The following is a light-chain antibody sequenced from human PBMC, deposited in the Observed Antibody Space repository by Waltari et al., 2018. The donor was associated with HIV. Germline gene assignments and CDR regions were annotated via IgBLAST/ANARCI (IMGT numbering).Light chain of an antibody. V-gene: IGLV1-40*01. CDR1: SSNIGADYD. CDR2: GNK. CDR3: QSYDRSLSASVV. J-gene: IGLJ2*01. Sequence: QSVLTQPPSVSGAPGQRVTISCTGGSSNIGADYDVHWYQQIPGTAPKLLLSGNKNRSSGVPDRFSDSKSGASASLAITGLQAEDKADYFCQSYDRSLSASVVFGGGTKLTVL.